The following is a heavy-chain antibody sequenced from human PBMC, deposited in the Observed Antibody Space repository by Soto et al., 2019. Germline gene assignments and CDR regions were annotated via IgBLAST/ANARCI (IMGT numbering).Heavy chain of an antibody. Sequence: EVQQVESGGGLVQPGGSLKLSCAASGFTFSGSAMHWVRQASGKGLEWVGRIRSKANSYATAYAASVKGRFTISRDDSKNTAYLQMNSLKTEDTAVYYCTSDTARVYYGMDVWGQGTTVTVSS. CDR3: TSDTARVYYGMDV. D-gene: IGHD5-18*01. J-gene: IGHJ6*02. CDR2: IRSKANSYAT. CDR1: GFTFSGSA. V-gene: IGHV3-73*02.